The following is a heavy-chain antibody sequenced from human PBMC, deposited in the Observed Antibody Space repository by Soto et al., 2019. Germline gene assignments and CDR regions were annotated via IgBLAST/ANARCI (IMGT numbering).Heavy chain of an antibody. V-gene: IGHV4-30-4*01. J-gene: IGHJ5*02. CDR1: GGSISSGDYY. D-gene: IGHD4-17*01. CDR3: ARVDYGDYSLQSNRFDP. CDR2: IYYSGST. Sequence: SETLSLTCTVSGGSISSGDYYWSWIRQPPGKGLEWIGYIYYSGSTYYNPSLKSRVTISVDTSKNQFSLKLSSVTAADTAVYYCARVDYGDYSLQSNRFDPWGQGTLVTVSS.